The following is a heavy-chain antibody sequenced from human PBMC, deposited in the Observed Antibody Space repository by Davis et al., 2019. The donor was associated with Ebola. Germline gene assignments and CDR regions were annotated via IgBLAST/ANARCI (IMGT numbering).Heavy chain of an antibody. CDR3: ARVPALRYAQYYYYYYGMDV. CDR1: GFTFSSYW. D-gene: IGHD5-12*01. Sequence: GGSLRLSCAASGFTFSSYWMSWVRQAPGKGLEWVANIKQDGSEKYYVDSVKGRFTISRDNAKNSLYLQMNSLRAEDTAVYYCARVPALRYAQYYYYYYGMDVWGQGTTVTVSS. V-gene: IGHV3-7*01. J-gene: IGHJ6*02. CDR2: IKQDGSEK.